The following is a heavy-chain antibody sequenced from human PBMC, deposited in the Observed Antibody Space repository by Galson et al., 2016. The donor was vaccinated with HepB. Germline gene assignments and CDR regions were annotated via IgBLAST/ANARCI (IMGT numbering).Heavy chain of an antibody. V-gene: IGHV4-59*03. CDR3: VRFGDTHNSYSWFDP. CDR2: VYTGGVT. Sequence: SETLSLTCTVSGASMTSYYWVWMRQPPGRGLEWVVFVYTGGVTNYHHTLYSRTAISLDASKNQFSLQLRSVTAADTAKYFCVRFGDTHNSYSWFDPWGPGIMVTVSS. J-gene: IGHJ5*02. CDR1: GASMTSYY. D-gene: IGHD3-3*01.